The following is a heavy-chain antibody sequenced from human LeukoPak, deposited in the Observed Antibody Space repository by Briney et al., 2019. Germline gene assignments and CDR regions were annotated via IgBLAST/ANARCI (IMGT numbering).Heavy chain of an antibody. D-gene: IGHD3-10*01. CDR1: GYTFTSYG. CDR2: ISAYNGNT. J-gene: IGHJ4*02. Sequence: GASVRVSCKASGYTFTSYGISWVRQAPGQGLEWMGRISAYNGNTNYAQKLQGRVTMTTDTSTSTAYMELRSLRSDDTAVYYCARGPHRFGELSTAPLNWGQGTLVTVSS. V-gene: IGHV1-18*01. CDR3: ARGPHRFGELSTAPLN.